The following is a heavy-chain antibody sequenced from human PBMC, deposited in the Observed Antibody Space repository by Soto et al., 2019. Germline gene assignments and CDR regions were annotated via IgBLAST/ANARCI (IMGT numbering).Heavy chain of an antibody. Sequence: QVQLVQSGAEVKKPGASVKVSCKASGYTFTSYDINWLRKATGQGLEWMGWMNPNSGNTGYAQKFQGRVTMTRNTSISTAYMELSSLRSEDTAVYHCAREKTSYGMEVWGQWTRVTVSS. J-gene: IGHJ6*01. CDR2: MNPNSGNT. CDR3: AREKTSYGMEV. V-gene: IGHV1-8*01. CDR1: GYTFTSYD.